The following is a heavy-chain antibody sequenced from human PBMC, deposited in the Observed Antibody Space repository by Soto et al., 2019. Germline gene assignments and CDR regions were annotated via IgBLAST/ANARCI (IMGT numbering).Heavy chain of an antibody. J-gene: IGHJ6*02. D-gene: IGHD3-10*01. CDR2: IYYGGST. Sequence: PSETLSLTCTVSGGSISSYYWSWIRQPPGKGLEWIGYIYYGGSTNYNPSLKSRVTISVDTSKNQFSLKLSSVTAADTAVYYCARGLWFGELTGYYGMDVWGQGTTVTVSS. V-gene: IGHV4-59*01. CDR1: GGSISSYY. CDR3: ARGLWFGELTGYYGMDV.